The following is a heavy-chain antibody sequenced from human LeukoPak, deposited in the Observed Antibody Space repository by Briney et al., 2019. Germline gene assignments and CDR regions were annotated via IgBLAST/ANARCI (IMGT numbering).Heavy chain of an antibody. Sequence: PGGSLRLSCVVSGFTLGTHALNWVRRTSGKGLEWVVAISDGGDTTYYADSVKGRFTISTDKSRNTLYVQMNSLRADDTAVYFCARSVGSNSGVCNPTWGYYYYAMDVWGRGTTVTVSS. CDR1: GFTLGTHA. V-gene: IGHV3-23*01. J-gene: IGHJ6*02. D-gene: IGHD2-15*01. CDR3: ARSVGSNSGVCNPTWGYYYYAMDV. CDR2: ISDGGDTT.